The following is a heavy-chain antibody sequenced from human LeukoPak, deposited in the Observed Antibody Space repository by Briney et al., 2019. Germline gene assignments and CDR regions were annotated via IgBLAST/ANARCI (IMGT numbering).Heavy chain of an antibody. D-gene: IGHD6-19*01. CDR2: IKSKTDGGTT. CDR1: GFTFSNAW. V-gene: IGHV3-15*01. Sequence: GGSLRLSCAASGFTFSNAWMSWVRQAPGKGLEWVGRIKSKTDGGTTDYAAPVKGRFTISRDDSKNTLYLQMNSLKTEDTAVYYCTTDTPSEWLVREFDYWGQGTLVTVSS. CDR3: TTDTPSEWLVREFDY. J-gene: IGHJ4*02.